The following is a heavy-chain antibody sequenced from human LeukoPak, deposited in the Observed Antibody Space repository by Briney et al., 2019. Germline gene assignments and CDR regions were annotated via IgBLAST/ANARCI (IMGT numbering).Heavy chain of an antibody. Sequence: GGSLRLSCAASGFTFINAWMSWVRQAPGKGLEWVGRIKSKTDGGTTDYAAPVKGRFTISRDDSKDMLYLQMNSLKTEDTAVYYCTLHYYTDWTGDYWGQGTLVTVSS. CDR1: GFTFINAW. V-gene: IGHV3-15*01. J-gene: IGHJ4*02. CDR3: TLHYYTDWTGDY. D-gene: IGHD3-9*01. CDR2: IKSKTDGGTT.